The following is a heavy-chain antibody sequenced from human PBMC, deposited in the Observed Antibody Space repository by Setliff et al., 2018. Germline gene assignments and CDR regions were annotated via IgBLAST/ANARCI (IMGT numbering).Heavy chain of an antibody. J-gene: IGHJ4*02. D-gene: IGHD3-10*01. CDR1: GASISSYY. Sequence: PPETLSLTCSVSGASISSYYWSWIRQPPGKGLEWIGYIYTSGTTKYNPSLKSRVTISIDTSKSQFSLNLSSVTAADTAVYYCARIAYGSGSYYFDYWGQGTLVTVSS. V-gene: IGHV4-4*08. CDR2: IYTSGTT. CDR3: ARIAYGSGSYYFDY.